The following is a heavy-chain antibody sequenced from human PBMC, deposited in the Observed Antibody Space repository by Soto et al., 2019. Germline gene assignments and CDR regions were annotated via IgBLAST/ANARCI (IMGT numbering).Heavy chain of an antibody. D-gene: IGHD2-21*01. CDR2: IKWDASEK. V-gene: IGHV3-7*01. CDR1: GFTFGYYW. Sequence: GGSLRLSCTASGFTFGYYWMSWVRQAPGKGLEWLATIKWDASEKKYVDSVKGRFTMSRDNAKNSVYLQMDSLRAEDTAVYYCARQHRKYYFDLWGPGTLVTVSS. CDR3: ARQHRKYYFDL. J-gene: IGHJ4*02.